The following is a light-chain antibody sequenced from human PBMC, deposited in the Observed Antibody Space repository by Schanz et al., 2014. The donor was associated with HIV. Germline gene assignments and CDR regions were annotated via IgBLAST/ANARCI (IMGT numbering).Light chain of an antibody. CDR3: QTWGTGIQV. J-gene: IGLJ3*02. CDR1: SWHSAYV. CDR2: VNSDGSH. Sequence: QPVLTQSPSASASLGASVKLTCTLSSWHSAYVIAWHQQQPEKGPRYLMKVNSDGSHSKGDGIPDRFSGSSSGAERYLTISSLQSEDEADYYCQTWGTGIQVFGGGTKLTVL. V-gene: IGLV4-69*02.